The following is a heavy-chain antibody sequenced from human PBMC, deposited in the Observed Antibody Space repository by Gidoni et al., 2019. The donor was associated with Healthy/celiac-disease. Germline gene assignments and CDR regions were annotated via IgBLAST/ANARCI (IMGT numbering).Heavy chain of an antibody. CDR1: GGSISSSSYY. CDR2: IYYSGST. D-gene: IGHD2-2*02. Sequence: QLQLQESGPGLVKPSETLSLTCTVSGGSISSSSYYWGWIRQPPGKGLEWIGSIYYSGSTYYNPSLKSRVTISVDTSKNQFSLKLSSVTAADTAVYYCASESSYCSSTSCYKDYYYMDVWGKGTTVTVSS. V-gene: IGHV4-39*01. J-gene: IGHJ6*03. CDR3: ASESSYCSSTSCYKDYYYMDV.